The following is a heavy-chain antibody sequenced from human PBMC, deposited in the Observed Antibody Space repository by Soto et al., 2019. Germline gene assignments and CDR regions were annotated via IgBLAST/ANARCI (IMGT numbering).Heavy chain of an antibody. J-gene: IGHJ6*03. V-gene: IGHV4-61*08. Sequence: SETLSLTCTVSGGSISGGGSYWSWIRQRPGKGLEWIGYIYYSGSIYYNPSLKGRVTISIDTSKNQFSLLLSSVTAADTAVYYCARGHDYGALYYYYSMDVWGKGTTVTVSS. CDR1: GGSISGGGSY. CDR2: IYYSGSI. CDR3: ARGHDYGALYYYYSMDV. D-gene: IGHD4-17*01.